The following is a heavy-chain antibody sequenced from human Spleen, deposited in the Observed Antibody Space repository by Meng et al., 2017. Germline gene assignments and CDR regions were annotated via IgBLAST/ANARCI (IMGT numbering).Heavy chain of an antibody. CDR2: IRSKAYGGTT. CDR3: SRTEGYGSGSYAYYGMDV. Sequence: GGSLRLSCTGSGFIFGDYAMNWVRQAPGKGLEWVALIRSKAYGGTTEYAASVKGRFTISRDDSKSIAHLQMNSLKIEDTAVYYCSRTEGYGSGSYAYYGMDVWGQGTTVTVSS. V-gene: IGHV3-49*04. J-gene: IGHJ6*02. D-gene: IGHD3-10*01. CDR1: GFIFGDYA.